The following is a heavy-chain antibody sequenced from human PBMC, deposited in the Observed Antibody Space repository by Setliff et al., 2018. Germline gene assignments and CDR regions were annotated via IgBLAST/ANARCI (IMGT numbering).Heavy chain of an antibody. CDR3: ASTDWGWGYYFDY. CDR2: LYSSGST. CDR1: GGSISSGPYY. Sequence: SETLSLTCTVSGGSISSGPYYWNWFRQPAGKGLEWIGRLYSSGSTNYNPSLKSRVTISADTSKNQFSLKLSSVTAADTAVYYCASTDWGWGYYFDYWGQGTLVTVSS. D-gene: IGHD7-27*01. J-gene: IGHJ4*02. V-gene: IGHV4-61*02.